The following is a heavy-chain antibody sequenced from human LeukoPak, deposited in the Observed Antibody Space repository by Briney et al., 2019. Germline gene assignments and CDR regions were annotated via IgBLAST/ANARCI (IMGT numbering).Heavy chain of an antibody. CDR3: ARATPGGLHGYSFDY. D-gene: IGHD5-24*01. J-gene: IGHJ4*02. CDR1: GYTFKNYD. CDR2: MNPNSGNT. V-gene: IGHV1-8*02. Sequence: ASVKVSCKAFGYTFKNYDINWVRQATGQGLEWMGWMNPNSGNTGFAQKFQDRVSMTRDTSINTAYMELTSLRSGDTAVYYCARATPGGLHGYSFDYWGQGTVVTVYS.